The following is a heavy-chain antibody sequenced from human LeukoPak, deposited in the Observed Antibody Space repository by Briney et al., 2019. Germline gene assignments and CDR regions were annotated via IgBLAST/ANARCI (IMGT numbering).Heavy chain of an antibody. J-gene: IGHJ4*02. D-gene: IGHD6-13*01. Sequence: GGSLRLSCAASGLTVSSNYMSWVRQAPGKGLEWVSVIYSGGSTYYADSVKGRFTISRDNSKNTLYLQMNSLRAEDTAVYYCAREGQQLVFDYWGQGTLVTVSS. CDR2: IYSGGST. V-gene: IGHV3-53*01. CDR3: AREGQQLVFDY. CDR1: GLTVSSNY.